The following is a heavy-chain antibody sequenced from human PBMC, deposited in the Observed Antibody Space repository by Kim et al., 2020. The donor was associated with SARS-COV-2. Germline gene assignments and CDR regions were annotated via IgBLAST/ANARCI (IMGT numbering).Heavy chain of an antibody. CDR3: AKAVLRGVNYYYYGMDV. Sequence: GGSLRLSRAVSGFTFSTYGMYWVRQAPGKGLEWVAVISYDGSKNYYADSVKGRFSISSDNSKNTLFLQMNSLSAEDKAVYYCAKAVLRGVNYYYYGMDVWGQGTTVTVSS. CDR2: ISYDGSKN. D-gene: IGHD3-10*01. J-gene: IGHJ6*02. CDR1: GFTFSTYG. V-gene: IGHV3-30*18.